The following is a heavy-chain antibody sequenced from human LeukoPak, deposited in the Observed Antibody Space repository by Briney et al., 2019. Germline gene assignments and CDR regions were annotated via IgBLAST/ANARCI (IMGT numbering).Heavy chain of an antibody. V-gene: IGHV1-2*04. CDR3: ARDGPYYDFWSGYYSSSPYYFDY. Sequence: ASVKVSCKASGYTFTGYYMHWVRQAPGQGLEWMGWINPNSGGTNYAQKFQGWVTMTRDTSISTAYMELSSLRSEDTAVYYCARDGPYYDFWSGYYSSSPYYFDYWGQGTLVTVSS. J-gene: IGHJ4*02. D-gene: IGHD3-3*01. CDR2: INPNSGGT. CDR1: GYTFTGYY.